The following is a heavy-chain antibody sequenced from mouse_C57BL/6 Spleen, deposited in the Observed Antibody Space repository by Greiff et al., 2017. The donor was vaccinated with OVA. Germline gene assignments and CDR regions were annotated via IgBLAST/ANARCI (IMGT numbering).Heavy chain of an antibody. Sequence: QVQLQQPGAELVRPGSSVKLSCKASGYTFTSYWMHWVKQRPIQGLEWIGNIDPSDSETNYNQKFKDKATLTVDKSSSTAYMQLRSLTSEDSAVDYCARSICYCDRGTMDYWGQGTSVTVSS. V-gene: IGHV1-52*01. D-gene: IGHD1-1*01. CDR1: GYTFTSYW. CDR3: ARSICYCDRGTMDY. CDR2: IDPSDSET. J-gene: IGHJ4*01.